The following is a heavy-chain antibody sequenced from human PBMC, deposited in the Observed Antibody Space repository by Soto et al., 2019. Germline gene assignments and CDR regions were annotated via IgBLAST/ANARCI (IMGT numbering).Heavy chain of an antibody. D-gene: IGHD3-16*01. CDR2: ISGYNGHT. Sequence: ASGRVSCKASGDTFTTYGISWVRQAPGQGLEWMGWISGYNGHTKYAQKFQGRVTMTTDTSTSTVYMDLRSLRSDDTAVYYCAREGEMPYYYYGLDVWGQGTTVTVPS. CDR3: AREGEMPYYYYGLDV. J-gene: IGHJ6*02. V-gene: IGHV1-18*01. CDR1: GDTFTTYG.